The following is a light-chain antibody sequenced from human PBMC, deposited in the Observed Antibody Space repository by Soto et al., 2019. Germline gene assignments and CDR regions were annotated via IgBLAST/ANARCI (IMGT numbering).Light chain of an antibody. CDR3: LAYAGRSSWV. CDR1: TYDVGSYNL. Sequence: QSVLTQPASVSGSPGQSITISCTGTTYDVGSYNLVSWYQQHPGEAPKLLIYEGSKRPSGVSNRFSGTKYNFAASLTISGLQIADEATYYCLAYAGRSSWVFGGGTQLTVL. CDR2: EGS. J-gene: IGLJ7*01. V-gene: IGLV2-23*01.